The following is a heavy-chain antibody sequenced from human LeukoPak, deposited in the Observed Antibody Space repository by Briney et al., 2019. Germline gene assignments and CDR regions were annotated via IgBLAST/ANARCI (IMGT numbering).Heavy chain of an antibody. CDR2: ISWNSGSI. D-gene: IGHD3-22*01. Sequence: GRSLRLSCAASGFTFDDYAMHWVRQAPGKGLEWVSGISWNSGSIGYADSVKGRFTISRDNAKNSLYLQMNSLGAEDTALYYCAKAKWYDSSDYFDYWGQGTLVTVSS. J-gene: IGHJ4*02. CDR3: AKAKWYDSSDYFDY. V-gene: IGHV3-9*01. CDR1: GFTFDDYA.